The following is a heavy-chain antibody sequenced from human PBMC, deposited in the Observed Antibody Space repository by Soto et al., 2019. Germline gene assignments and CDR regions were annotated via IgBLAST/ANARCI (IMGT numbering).Heavy chain of an antibody. J-gene: IGHJ6*03. Sequence: SETLSVTCTVSGGSISSYYWSWSRQPPWKGLEWIGYIYYSGSTNYNPSLKSRVTISVDTSKNQFSLKLSSVTAADTAVYYCARVPATVKYYYYYMDVWGKGTTVTVS. D-gene: IGHD4-4*01. CDR3: ARVPATVKYYYYYMDV. CDR2: IYYSGST. V-gene: IGHV4-59*01. CDR1: GGSISSYY.